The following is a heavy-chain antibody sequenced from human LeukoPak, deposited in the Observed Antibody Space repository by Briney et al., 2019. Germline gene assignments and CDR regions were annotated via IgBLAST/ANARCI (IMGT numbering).Heavy chain of an antibody. Sequence: PSETLSLTCAVSGGSISSSNWWSWVRQPPGKGLEWIGEIYHSGSTNYNPSLKSRVTISVDKSKNQFSLKLSSVTAADTAVYYCARDVQYYGSGSYSFGGWFDPWGQGTLVTVSS. J-gene: IGHJ5*02. D-gene: IGHD3-10*01. CDR2: IYHSGST. CDR1: GGSISSSNW. CDR3: ARDVQYYGSGSYSFGGWFDP. V-gene: IGHV4-4*02.